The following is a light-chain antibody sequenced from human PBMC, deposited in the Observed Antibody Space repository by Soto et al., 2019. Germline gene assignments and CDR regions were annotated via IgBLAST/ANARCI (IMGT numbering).Light chain of an antibody. CDR2: GAS. CDR1: QSVRSGY. Sequence: EIVLTQSPGTLSLSPGERATLSCRASQSVRSGYLAWYQQKPGQAPRLLIYGASSRATGIPDRFSGSGSGTDFTLTISRLEPEDFAVFYCQQYGRSPYTFGQGTKLEIK. V-gene: IGKV3-20*01. J-gene: IGKJ2*01. CDR3: QQYGRSPYT.